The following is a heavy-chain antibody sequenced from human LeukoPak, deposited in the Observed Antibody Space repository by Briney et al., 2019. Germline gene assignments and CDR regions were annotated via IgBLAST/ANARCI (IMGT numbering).Heavy chain of an antibody. Sequence: SETLSLTCTVSGGSISSYYWSWIRQPPGKGLEWIGYIYYSGSTNYNPSLKSRVTISVDTSKNQFSLKLSSVTAADTAVYYCARGYDPSRDAFDIWAQGTMVTVSS. V-gene: IGHV4-59*08. CDR3: ARGYDPSRDAFDI. D-gene: IGHD3-22*01. CDR1: GGSISSYY. J-gene: IGHJ3*02. CDR2: IYYSGST.